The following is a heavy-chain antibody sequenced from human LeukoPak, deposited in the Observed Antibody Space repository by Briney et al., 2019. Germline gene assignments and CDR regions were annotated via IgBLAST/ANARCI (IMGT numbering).Heavy chain of an antibody. CDR1: GFTFSSYW. CDR3: ARDWESGYHYGMDV. Sequence: GGSLRLSCAASGFTFSSYWMSWVRQAPGKGLEWVANIKQDGSEKYYVDSVKGRFTISRDNAKNTLYLQMNSLRAEDTAVYYCARDWESGYHYGMDVWGQGTTVTVSS. V-gene: IGHV3-7*03. D-gene: IGHD1-26*01. J-gene: IGHJ6*02. CDR2: IKQDGSEK.